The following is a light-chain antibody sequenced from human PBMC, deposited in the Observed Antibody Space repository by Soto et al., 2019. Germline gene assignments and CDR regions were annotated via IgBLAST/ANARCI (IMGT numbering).Light chain of an antibody. Sequence: DIQMTQSPSSLSASVGDRVTITCQASQDIRHNLNWYQQKPGKAPKLLIYDASNWETGVPARFSGSGSGTDFTLTISSLQPEDIAIYYCQQYDNLPLTFGGGTKVEIK. CDR1: QDIRHN. J-gene: IGKJ4*01. CDR3: QQYDNLPLT. V-gene: IGKV1-33*01. CDR2: DAS.